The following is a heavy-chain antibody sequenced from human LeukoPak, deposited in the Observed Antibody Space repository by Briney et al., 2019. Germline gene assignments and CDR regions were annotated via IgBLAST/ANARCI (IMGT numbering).Heavy chain of an antibody. Sequence: ASVKVSCKASGYTFTGYYMHWVRQAPGQGLEWMGIINPSGGSTSYAQKFQGRVTMTRDTSTSTVYMELSSLRSEDTAVYYCARDSSGYGSGSYYTDSLSFDYWGQGTLVTVSS. CDR2: INPSGGST. V-gene: IGHV1-46*01. CDR1: GYTFTGYY. D-gene: IGHD3-10*01. J-gene: IGHJ4*02. CDR3: ARDSSGYGSGSYYTDSLSFDY.